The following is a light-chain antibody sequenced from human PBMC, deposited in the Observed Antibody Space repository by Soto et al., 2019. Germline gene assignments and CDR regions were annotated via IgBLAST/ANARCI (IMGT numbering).Light chain of an antibody. CDR2: GAS. J-gene: IGKJ5*01. Sequence: EIVLTQSPGTLSLSPGETATLSCRASQSVSINYLAWYQQKPGQAPRLLIYGASGRATGIPDRFSGSESGTDFTLTISRLEPEDFAVYYCQQYDSSPLITFGQGTRLE. V-gene: IGKV3-20*01. CDR1: QSVSINY. CDR3: QQYDSSPLIT.